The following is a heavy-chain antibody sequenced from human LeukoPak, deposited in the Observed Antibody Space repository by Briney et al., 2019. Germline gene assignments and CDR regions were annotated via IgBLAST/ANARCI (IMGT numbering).Heavy chain of an antibody. V-gene: IGHV4-39*07. CDR3: ARGQPLTWGIAAAGYAGPGRFRPPGFDY. J-gene: IGHJ4*02. Sequence: SETLSLTCTVSGGSISSSSYYWGWIRQPPGKGLEWIGSIYYSGSTYYNPSLRSRVTISVDTSKNQFSLKLSSVTAADTAVYYCARGQPLTWGIAAAGYAGPGRFRPPGFDYWGQGTLVTVSS. D-gene: IGHD6-13*01. CDR1: GGSISSSSYY. CDR2: IYYSGST.